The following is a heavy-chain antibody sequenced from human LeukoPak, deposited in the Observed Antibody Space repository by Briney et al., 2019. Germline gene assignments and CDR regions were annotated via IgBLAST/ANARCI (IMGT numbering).Heavy chain of an antibody. V-gene: IGHV4-39*07. J-gene: IGHJ4*02. CDR2: INHSGST. Sequence: LETLSLTCTVSGDSISSYSYYWAWIRQPPGKGLEWIGEINHSGSTNYNPSLKSRVTISVDTSKNQFSLKLSSVTAADTAVYYCARGGDYWGQGTLVTVSS. CDR1: GDSISSYSYY. CDR3: ARGGDY.